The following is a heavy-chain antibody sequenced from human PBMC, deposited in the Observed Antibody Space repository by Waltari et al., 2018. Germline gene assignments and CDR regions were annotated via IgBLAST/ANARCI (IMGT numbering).Heavy chain of an antibody. V-gene: IGHV4-59*01. CDR3: ATHLFDSSGPSGWFDP. J-gene: IGHJ5*02. CDR1: GGSLSSYY. Sequence: QVQLQESGPGLVKPSETLSLTCTVSGGSLSSYYWSWIRQPPGKGLEWIGYIYYSGSTNYNPSLKSRVTISVDTSKNQFSLKLSSVTAADTAVYYCATHLFDSSGPSGWFDPWGQGTLVTVSS. D-gene: IGHD3-22*01. CDR2: IYYSGST.